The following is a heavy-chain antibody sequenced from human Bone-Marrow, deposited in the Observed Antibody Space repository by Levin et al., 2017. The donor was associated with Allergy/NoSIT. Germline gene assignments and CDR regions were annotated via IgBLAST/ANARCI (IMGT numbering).Heavy chain of an antibody. CDR2: IYYSGST. V-gene: IGHV4-61*01. CDR1: GGSVSSGSYY. Sequence: SQTLSLTCSVSGGSVSSGSYYWSWIRQPSGKGLEWIGYIYYSGSTNYNPSLKSRVTISVDTSKNQFSLKLSSVTAADTAVYYCARDGSSIDGSGQAWYFDLWGRGTLVTVSS. D-gene: IGHD2-15*01. CDR3: ARDGSSIDGSGQAWYFDL. J-gene: IGHJ2*01.